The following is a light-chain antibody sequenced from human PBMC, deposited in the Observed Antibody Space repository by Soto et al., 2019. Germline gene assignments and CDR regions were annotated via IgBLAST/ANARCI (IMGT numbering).Light chain of an antibody. CDR3: SSHARSNNPFV. CDR2: DVN. Sequence: QSALTQPPSASGSPGQSVTISCTGTSSDVGGYNFVSWYQQHPGKAPKLMIYDVNKRPSGVPDRFSGSKSANTASLTVSGLQAEDEADYYCSSHARSNNPFVFGTGTKVTVL. V-gene: IGLV2-8*01. J-gene: IGLJ1*01. CDR1: SSDVGGYNF.